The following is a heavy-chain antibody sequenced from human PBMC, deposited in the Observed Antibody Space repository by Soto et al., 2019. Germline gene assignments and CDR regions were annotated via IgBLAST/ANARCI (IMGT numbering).Heavy chain of an antibody. CDR3: ARDRQGGTMIVVAPNWFDP. Sequence: GSLRLSCAASGFTFSSYGMHWVRQAPGKGLEWVAVIWYDGSNKYYADSVKGRFTISRDNSKNTLYLQMNSLRAEDTAVYYCARDRQGGTMIVVAPNWFDPWGQGTLVTVSS. D-gene: IGHD3-22*01. J-gene: IGHJ5*02. V-gene: IGHV3-33*01. CDR1: GFTFSSYG. CDR2: IWYDGSNK.